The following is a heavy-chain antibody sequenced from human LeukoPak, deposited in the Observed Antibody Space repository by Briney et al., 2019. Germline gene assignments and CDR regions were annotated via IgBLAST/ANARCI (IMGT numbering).Heavy chain of an antibody. CDR1: GFTFSSYG. CDR3: AKDSSGGTDAFDI. CDR2: IWYDGSNK. V-gene: IGHV3-33*06. Sequence: GGSLRLSCAASGFTFSSYGMHWVRQAPGKGLEWVAVIWYDGSNKYYADSVKGRFTISRDNSKNTLYLQMNSLRAEDTVVYYCAKDSSGGTDAFDIWGQGTMVTVSS. J-gene: IGHJ3*02. D-gene: IGHD4-23*01.